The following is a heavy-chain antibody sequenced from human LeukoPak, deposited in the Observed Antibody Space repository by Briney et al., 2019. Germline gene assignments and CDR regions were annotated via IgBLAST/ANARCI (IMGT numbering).Heavy chain of an antibody. CDR3: ARVGRPRPRVVPAGMDV. V-gene: IGHV1-69*13. J-gene: IGHJ6*02. Sequence: SVKVSCRASGGTFSSYALSWVRQAPGQGLECMGEIIPIFGTANYAQKFQGRVTITADESTSTAYMELSSLRSEDTAVYYCARVGRPRPRVVPAGMDVWGQGTTVTVSS. CDR1: GGTFSSYA. CDR2: IIPIFGTA. D-gene: IGHD2-2*01.